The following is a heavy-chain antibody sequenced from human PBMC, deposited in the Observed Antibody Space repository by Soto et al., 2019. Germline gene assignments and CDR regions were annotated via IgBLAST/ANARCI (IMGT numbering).Heavy chain of an antibody. V-gene: IGHV4-59*01. Sequence: QVQLQESGPGLVKPLETLSLICTVSGGSISTYYWSWIRQPPGKGLEWIGYIYGSGSTKYSPSLKSRVTMSVDTTNNQFYVKLADVTAADTAVYYCAREDYFDSGGFPIWGQGTLVTVSS. D-gene: IGHD3-22*01. CDR3: AREDYFDSGGFPI. CDR1: GGSISTYY. J-gene: IGHJ4*02. CDR2: IYGSGST.